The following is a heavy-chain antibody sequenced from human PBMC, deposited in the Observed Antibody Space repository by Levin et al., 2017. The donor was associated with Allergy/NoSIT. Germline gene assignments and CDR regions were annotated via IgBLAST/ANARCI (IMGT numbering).Heavy chain of an antibody. V-gene: IGHV3-48*01. CDR3: ARGDGGGWYRGGSYYFDY. CDR1: AFTFSSYS. CDR2: ISSSSSDI. D-gene: IGHD6-19*01. J-gene: IGHJ4*02. Sequence: ASVKVSCAASAFTFSSYSMNWVRQAPGKGLEWISYISSSSSDIYYADSVKGRFTISRDNAKNSLYLQMNSLRAADTAVYYCARGDGGGWYRGGSYYFDYWGQGTLVTVSS.